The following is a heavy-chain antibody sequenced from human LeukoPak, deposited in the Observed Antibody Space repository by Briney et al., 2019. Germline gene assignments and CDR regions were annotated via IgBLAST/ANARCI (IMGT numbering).Heavy chain of an antibody. CDR1: GFTFSSYW. V-gene: IGHV3-74*01. J-gene: IGHJ4*02. CDR2: INSDASSS. D-gene: IGHD5-12*01. Sequence: GGSLRLSCAASGFTFSSYWMHWVRQVPGKGLVWVSRINSDASSSNYADSVKGRFTISRDNAKNTLYLQMNSLRAEDTAVYYCTRVRGYDFDFWGQGTLVTVSS. CDR3: TRVRGYDFDF.